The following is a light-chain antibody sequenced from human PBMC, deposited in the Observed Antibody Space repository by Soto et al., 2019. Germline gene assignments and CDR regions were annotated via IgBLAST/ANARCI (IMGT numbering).Light chain of an antibody. CDR3: QQYGSSPGT. CDR2: GAA. CDR1: QSVNNNY. J-gene: IGKJ5*01. V-gene: IGKV3-20*01. Sequence: EIVLTQSPGTLSLSPGERATLSCRASQSVNNNYLAWYQQKPGQAPRLLLHGAAIRATGIPDRFSGSGSGADFTLTISILEPEDFAVYYCQQYGSSPGTFGQGTRLEIK.